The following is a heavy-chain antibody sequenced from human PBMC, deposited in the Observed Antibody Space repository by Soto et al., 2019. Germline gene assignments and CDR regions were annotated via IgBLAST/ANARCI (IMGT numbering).Heavy chain of an antibody. CDR3: SCCSGGACNPNDGMDV. CDR2: ISPSTSHI. CDR1: GFTFSSCT. D-gene: IGHD2-15*01. V-gene: IGHV3-21*01. J-gene: IGHJ6*02. Sequence: EVHLVESGGGLVKPGGSLRLSCAVSGFTFSSCTMNWVRQAPGKGLEWVSSISPSTSHIYYADSVKGRFTISRDNAKHSLFLQMNSLRAEDTAVYYWSCCSGGACNPNDGMDVWGQGTTVTVSS.